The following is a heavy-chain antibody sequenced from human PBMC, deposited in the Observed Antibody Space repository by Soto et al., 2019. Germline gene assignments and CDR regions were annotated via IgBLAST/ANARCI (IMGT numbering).Heavy chain of an antibody. J-gene: IGHJ4*02. CDR3: AKEWSDWDYVMYFDS. CDR1: GFTFSSYR. V-gene: IGHV3-23*01. D-gene: IGHD1-7*01. CDR2: ISADGGRT. Sequence: EVQLLESGGGLVQPGGSLRLSCAASGFTFSSYRMSWVRQAPGKGLEWLSGISADGGRTFYTDSVKGRLTISRDNSMNTLYLQMNSLRADDTAVYYCAKEWSDWDYVMYFDSWGQGTLVTVSS.